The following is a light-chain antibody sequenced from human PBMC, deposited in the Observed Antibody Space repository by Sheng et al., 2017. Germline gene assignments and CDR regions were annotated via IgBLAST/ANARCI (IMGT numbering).Light chain of an antibody. Sequence: QSALTQPASVSGSPGESITISCTGTSSDIGGYNYVSWYQQHPGNTPKVMIYDVSNRPSSVSDRFSGSKSGNTASLTISGLQPEDEADYYCSSYTSTTTHFVFGSGPRSPS. CDR1: SSDIGGYNY. V-gene: IGLV2-14*03. CDR2: DVS. CDR3: SSYTSTTTHFV. J-gene: IGLJ1*01.